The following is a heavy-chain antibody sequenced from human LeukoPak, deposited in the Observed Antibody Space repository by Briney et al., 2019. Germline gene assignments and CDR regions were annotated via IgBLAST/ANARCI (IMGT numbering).Heavy chain of an antibody. Sequence: GGSLRLSCAASGITLSDYWMYWVRQGPGKGLVHVSRIESDGTRTVYADSVKGRFTISRDNAKNTMYLQMNSLRAEDTAVYYCVRGGHKLDIETSRYYYGLDVWGQGTTVAVSS. J-gene: IGHJ6*02. CDR2: IESDGTRT. CDR3: VRGGHKLDIETSRYYYGLDV. D-gene: IGHD2-2*03. CDR1: GITLSDYW. V-gene: IGHV3-74*03.